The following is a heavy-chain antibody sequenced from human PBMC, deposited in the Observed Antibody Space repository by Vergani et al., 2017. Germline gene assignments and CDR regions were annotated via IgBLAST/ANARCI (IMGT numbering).Heavy chain of an antibody. J-gene: IGHJ6*02. Sequence: QVQLVQSGAEVKKPGASVKVSCKASGYTFTSYAMHWVRQAPGQRLEWMGWINTGNGNTKYSQKFQGRVTITRDTSASTAYMELSSLRSEDTAVYYCARSRLPPKGMDVWGQGTTVTVSS. V-gene: IGHV1-3*04. CDR3: ARSRLPPKGMDV. CDR1: GYTFTSYA. CDR2: INTGNGNT. D-gene: IGHD6-25*01.